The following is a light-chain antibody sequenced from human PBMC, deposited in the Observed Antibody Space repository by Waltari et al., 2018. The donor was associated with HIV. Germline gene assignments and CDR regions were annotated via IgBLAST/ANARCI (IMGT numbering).Light chain of an antibody. CDR2: GYN. V-gene: IGLV1-40*01. J-gene: IGLJ2*01. CDR1: SSNIGADYA. CDR3: QSYDSSLSAVL. Sequence: QSVLTQPPSVSGAPGQRVTISCTGSSSNIGADYAVHWYQQLPGTAPKLLIYGYNNRPSWVPDRVSGSKSGTSASLAITGLQAEDEADYYCQSYDSSLSAVLFGGGTKLTVL.